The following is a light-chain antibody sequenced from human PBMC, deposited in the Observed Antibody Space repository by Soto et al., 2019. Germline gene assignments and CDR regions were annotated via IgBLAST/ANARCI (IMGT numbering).Light chain of an antibody. CDR1: QSVSSY. V-gene: IGKV3-11*01. CDR2: DAS. CDR3: QQRSNWPAT. J-gene: IGKJ3*01. Sequence: EIVLTQSPATLSLSPGERATLSCRASQSVSSYLAWYQQKPGQAPRLLIYDASNRATGIPARFSGSGSGTDFTLTISSLEPEDSAVYYCQQRSNWPATFGPGTKVDIK.